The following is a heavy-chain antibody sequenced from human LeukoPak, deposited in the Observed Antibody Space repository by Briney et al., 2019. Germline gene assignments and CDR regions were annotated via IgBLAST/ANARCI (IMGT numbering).Heavy chain of an antibody. J-gene: IGHJ4*02. CDR1: GFAFSSQA. CDR2: ISDSGSLT. Sequence: GGSRRLSCAASGFAFSSQAMGWVRQAPGKGLEWVSVISDSGSLTYYADSVKGRFTISRDNSKNTLFLQMNSLRGEDTAVYYCAKDARRTSGWYFFDYWGQGSLVTVSS. CDR3: AKDARRTSGWYFFDY. D-gene: IGHD6-19*01. V-gene: IGHV3-23*01.